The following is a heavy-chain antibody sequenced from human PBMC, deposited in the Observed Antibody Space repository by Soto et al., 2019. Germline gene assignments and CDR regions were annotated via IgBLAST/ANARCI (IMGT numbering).Heavy chain of an antibody. CDR1: GFTFSSYA. Sequence: GGSLRLSCAASGFTFSSYAMSWVRQAPGKGLEWVSAISGSGGSTYYADSVKGRFTISKDNSKNTLYLQMNSLRAEDTAVYYCAKADYGDYSEYFQHWGQGTLVTVSS. CDR2: ISGSGGST. CDR3: AKADYGDYSEYFQH. V-gene: IGHV3-23*01. J-gene: IGHJ1*01. D-gene: IGHD4-17*01.